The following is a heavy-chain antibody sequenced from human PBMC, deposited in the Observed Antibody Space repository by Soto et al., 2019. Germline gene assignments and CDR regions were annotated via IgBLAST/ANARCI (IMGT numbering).Heavy chain of an antibody. V-gene: IGHV3-49*03. D-gene: IGHD3-10*01. Sequence: GGFLRPSCTASGFNFGDYAMSWFRQAPGEGVGWVGFIRSKACGRTTEYAASVKGRFTISRDDSKSIAYLQMNSLKTEDTAVYYCTRVSADGSYDYWGQGTLVTVSS. CDR2: IRSKACGRTT. J-gene: IGHJ4*02. CDR1: GFNFGDYA. CDR3: TRVSADGSYDY.